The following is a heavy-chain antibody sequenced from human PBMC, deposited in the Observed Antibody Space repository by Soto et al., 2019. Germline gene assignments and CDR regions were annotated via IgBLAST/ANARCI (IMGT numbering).Heavy chain of an antibody. Sequence: SETLSLTCTVSGGSVSSGSYYWSWIRQPPGKGLEWIGYIYYSGSTNYNPSLKSRVTISVDTSKNQFSLKLSSVTAADTAVYYCARDGDYGDSYYYYYGMDVWGKGTTVTVSS. D-gene: IGHD4-17*01. J-gene: IGHJ6*04. V-gene: IGHV4-61*01. CDR3: ARDGDYGDSYYYYYGMDV. CDR2: IYYSGST. CDR1: GGSVSSGSYY.